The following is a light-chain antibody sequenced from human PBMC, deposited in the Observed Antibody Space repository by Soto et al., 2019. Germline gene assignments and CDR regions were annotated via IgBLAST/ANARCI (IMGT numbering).Light chain of an antibody. CDR1: QSVSSTY. V-gene: IGKV3-20*01. Sequence: EIVLTQSPGTLSVSPGERATLSCRASQSVSSTYLAWYQQKPGQAPRLLIYRASTRATGIPDRFSGSGSGTDFTLTISRLEPEDLAVYYCQQYGSSPPYTFGQGTKLEIK. CDR3: QQYGSSPPYT. J-gene: IGKJ2*01. CDR2: RAS.